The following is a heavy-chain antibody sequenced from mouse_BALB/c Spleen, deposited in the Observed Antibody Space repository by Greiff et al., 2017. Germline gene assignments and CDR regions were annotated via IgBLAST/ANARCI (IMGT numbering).Heavy chain of an antibody. D-gene: IGHD2-10*01. CDR3: AAYDGNFFAY. V-gene: IGHV14-3*02. CDR2: IDPANGNT. Sequence: EVQVVESGAELVKPGASVKLSCTASGFNIKDTYMHWVKQRPEQGLEWIGRIDPANGNTKYDPKFQGKATITADTSSNTAYLQLSSLTSEDTAVYYCAAYDGNFFAYWGQGTLVTVSA. CDR1: GFNIKDTY. J-gene: IGHJ3*01.